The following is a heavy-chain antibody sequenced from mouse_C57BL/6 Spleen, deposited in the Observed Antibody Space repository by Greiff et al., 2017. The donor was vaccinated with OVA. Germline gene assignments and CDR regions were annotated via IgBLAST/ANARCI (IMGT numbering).Heavy chain of an antibody. CDR2: IYPGDGDT. CDR1: GYAFSSSW. Sequence: QVQLKQSGPELVKPGASVKISCKASGYAFSSSWMNWVKQRPGKGLEWIGRIYPGDGDTNYNGKFKGKATLTADKSSSTAYMQLSSLTSEDSAVYFCARSWDYWYFDVWGTGTTVTVSS. CDR3: ARSWDYWYFDV. V-gene: IGHV1-82*01. D-gene: IGHD4-1*01. J-gene: IGHJ1*03.